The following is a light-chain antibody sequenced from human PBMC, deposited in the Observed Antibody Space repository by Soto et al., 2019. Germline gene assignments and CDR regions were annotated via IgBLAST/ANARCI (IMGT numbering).Light chain of an antibody. CDR2: RNN. J-gene: IGLJ1*01. CDR3: AAWDDSLNGFYV. V-gene: IGLV1-44*01. CDR1: SSNIGSNT. Sequence: QAVVTQPPSASGTPGQRVTISCSGSSSNIGSNTVNWYQQLPGTAPKLLIYRNNQRPSGVPDRFSGSKSGTSASLAISGLQSEDEADYYCAAWDDSLNGFYVFGTGTQLTVL.